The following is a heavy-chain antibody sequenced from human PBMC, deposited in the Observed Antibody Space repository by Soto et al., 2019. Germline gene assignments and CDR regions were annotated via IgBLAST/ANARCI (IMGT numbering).Heavy chain of an antibody. Sequence: QVQLQESGPGLVKPSQTLSLTCTVSGGSISSGDYYWSWIRQPPGKGLEWIGYIYYSGSTYYNPSLKSRVTISVDTSKNQFSLKLSSVTAADTAVYYCARAGKGYCSGGSCYSNYYYYGMDVWGQGTTVTVS. D-gene: IGHD2-15*01. J-gene: IGHJ6*02. CDR3: ARAGKGYCSGGSCYSNYYYYGMDV. CDR1: GGSISSGDYY. CDR2: IYYSGST. V-gene: IGHV4-30-4*01.